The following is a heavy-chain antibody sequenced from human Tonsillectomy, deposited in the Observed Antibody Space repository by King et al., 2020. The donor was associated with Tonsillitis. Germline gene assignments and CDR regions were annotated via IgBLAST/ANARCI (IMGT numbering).Heavy chain of an antibody. D-gene: IGHD1-14*01. Sequence: VQLVESGGGLVQPGGSLRLSCAASGFIFSNYWMSWVRQAPGKGLEWVANIKQDGSDKHYVDSVKGRFTIYRDNAKSSLFLQMDSLRAEDTAVYYCASGSSPGGRETYTPNHDPWGRGPLVTVSS. CDR1: GFIFSNYW. CDR2: IKQDGSDK. J-gene: IGHJ5*02. CDR3: ASGSSPGGRETYTPNHDP. V-gene: IGHV3-7*03.